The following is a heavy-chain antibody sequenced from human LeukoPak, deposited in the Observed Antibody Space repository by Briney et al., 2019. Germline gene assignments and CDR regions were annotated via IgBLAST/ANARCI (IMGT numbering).Heavy chain of an antibody. J-gene: IGHJ4*02. CDR3: AVDISGYLRMDK. D-gene: IGHD5-12*01. CDR1: GGSISSYY. V-gene: IGHV4-59*08. CDR2: IYYSGST. Sequence: SETLSLTCTVSGGSISSYYWSWIRQPPGKGLEWIGYIYYSGSTNYNPSLESRVTISLDTSKNQFSLKLTPVTAADTAVYYCAVDISGYLRMDKWGQGTLVTVSP.